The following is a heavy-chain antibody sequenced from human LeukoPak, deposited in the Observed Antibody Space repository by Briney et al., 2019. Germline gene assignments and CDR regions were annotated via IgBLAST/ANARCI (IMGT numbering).Heavy chain of an antibody. CDR2: INNGSSTV. J-gene: IGHJ4*02. D-gene: IGHD3-3*01. CDR3: APNFWRGYVTDY. V-gene: IGHV3-48*02. CDR1: GFTFSSYS. Sequence: GGSLRLSCVASGFTFSSYSMNWVRQAPGKGLEWVSYINNGSSTVYYADSVKGRFTISRDNAKNSLYLQMNSLRDEDTAMYYCAPNFWRGYVTDYWGQGTLVTVSS.